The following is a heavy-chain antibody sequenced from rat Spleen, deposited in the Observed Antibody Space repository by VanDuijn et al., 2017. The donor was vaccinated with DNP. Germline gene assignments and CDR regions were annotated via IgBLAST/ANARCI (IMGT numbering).Heavy chain of an antibody. D-gene: IGHD1-11*01. J-gene: IGHJ2*01. CDR1: GFYFNDYR. CDR3: AKGPNYGGYSDYFDY. V-gene: IGHV4-2*01. Sequence: EVKLVESGGGLVQPGRSLKLSCAASGFYFNDYRMGRVRQPPGKGLEWIGQLNKDSRTINHTPSLKDKFTVSRDNAQNTLFLQRNKLGSEDTAMYYCAKGPNYGGYSDYFDYWSQGVMVTVS. CDR2: LNKDSRTI.